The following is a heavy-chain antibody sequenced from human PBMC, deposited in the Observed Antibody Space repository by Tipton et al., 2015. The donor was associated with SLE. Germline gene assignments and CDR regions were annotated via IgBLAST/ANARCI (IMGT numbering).Heavy chain of an antibody. CDR2: IHPSGNT. CDR3: ARHPPLRIAVARSDWHYYYGMDV. V-gene: IGHV4-4*08. J-gene: IGHJ6*02. Sequence: GLVKPSETLSLSCTVSGASINAHYWSWIRQSPGKALEWIGFIHPSGNTYYNPSLKSRVTVSVDTSKNQFSLKLRSVTAADTAVYYCARHPPLRIAVARSDWHYYYGMDVWGQGTTVTVSS. D-gene: IGHD6-19*01. CDR1: GASINAHY.